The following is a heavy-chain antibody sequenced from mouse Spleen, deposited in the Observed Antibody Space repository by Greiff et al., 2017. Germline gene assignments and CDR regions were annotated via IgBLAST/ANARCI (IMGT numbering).Heavy chain of an antibody. D-gene: IGHD4-1*01. CDR1: GFTFSSYA. Sequence: EVMLVESGGGLVKPGGSLKLSCAASGFTFSSYAMSWVRQTPEKRLEWVAAINSNGGSTYYPDTVKDRFTISRDNAKNTLYLQMSSLRSEDTALYYCARHWGYWGQGTTLTVSS. J-gene: IGHJ2*01. V-gene: IGHV5-6-2*01. CDR3: ARHWGY. CDR2: INSNGGST.